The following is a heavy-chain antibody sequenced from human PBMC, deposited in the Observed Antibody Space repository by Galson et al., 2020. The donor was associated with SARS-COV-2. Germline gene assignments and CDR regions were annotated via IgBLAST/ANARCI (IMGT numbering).Heavy chain of an antibody. CDR1: GFTFNAYS. V-gene: IGHV3-21*01. Sequence: GGSLRLSCAAPGFTFNAYSMTWFPQAPGKGLEWFSSISTNRENIYSVDSVKGRFTISRDKAKSSVYLQMNSVRAEDTAVYFCVREASWAMFGMGAWGKGTRVTCSS. D-gene: IGHD3-16*01. CDR2: ISTNRENI. CDR3: VREASWAMFGMGA. J-gene: IGHJ6*04.